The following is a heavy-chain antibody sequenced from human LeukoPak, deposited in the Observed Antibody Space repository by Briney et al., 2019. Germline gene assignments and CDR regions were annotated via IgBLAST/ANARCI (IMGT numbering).Heavy chain of an antibody. Sequence: SQTLSLTCIVSGGSISSGDYYWSWIRQPPGKGLEWTGYIFYSGSTYYNPSLKSRVTISVDTSKNQFSLLLNSVTPEDTAVYYCAKSGSYLEYLQHWGQGTPVTVSS. CDR1: GGSISSGDYY. D-gene: IGHD1-26*01. CDR3: AKSGSYLEYLQH. J-gene: IGHJ1*01. CDR2: IFYSGST. V-gene: IGHV4-30-4*01.